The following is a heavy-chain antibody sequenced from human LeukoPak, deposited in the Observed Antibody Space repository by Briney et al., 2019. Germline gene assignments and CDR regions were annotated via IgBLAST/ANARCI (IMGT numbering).Heavy chain of an antibody. CDR1: GFTFSSYG. V-gene: IGHV3-33*01. CDR3: VRGSDGDFFDF. Sequence: GGSLRLSCAASGFTFSSYGMHWVRQAPGKGLEWVAVIWYDGSNKYYADSVKGRLTISRDNSKNTLYLHLNSLRGDDTAVYYCVRGSDGDFFDFWGQGTLVTVSS. D-gene: IGHD4-17*01. J-gene: IGHJ4*02. CDR2: IWYDGSNK.